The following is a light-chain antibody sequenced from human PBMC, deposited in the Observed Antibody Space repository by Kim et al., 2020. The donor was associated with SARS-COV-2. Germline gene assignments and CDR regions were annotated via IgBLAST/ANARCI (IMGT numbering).Light chain of an antibody. J-gene: IGKJ4*01. CDR1: QSVGSN. Sequence: GGRAALPSRASQSVGSNLAGYQQKDGQAPRHLIYDAATRAIGIAARWSGSGCGTEFILTISSRQSEDFALYYCQQYDNWPPLTFGGGTKVDIK. V-gene: IGKV3-15*01. CDR2: DAA. CDR3: QQYDNWPPLT.